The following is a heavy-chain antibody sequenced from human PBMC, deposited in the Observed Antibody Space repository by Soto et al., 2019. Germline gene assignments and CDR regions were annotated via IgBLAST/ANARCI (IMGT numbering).Heavy chain of an antibody. D-gene: IGHD3-10*01. CDR2: AKNLANSYAT. Sequence: PGGSLRLSCVASGFAFSDHYMVWVRQAPGEGLEWVGRAKNLANSYATEYAASVRGRFTISRDDSKRTLYLQINSLRIDDTAVYYCARSSTYYSSGSYYFPGFDYWGQGTVVTVS. V-gene: IGHV3-72*01. CDR3: ARSSTYYSSGSYYFPGFDY. J-gene: IGHJ4*02. CDR1: GFAFSDHY.